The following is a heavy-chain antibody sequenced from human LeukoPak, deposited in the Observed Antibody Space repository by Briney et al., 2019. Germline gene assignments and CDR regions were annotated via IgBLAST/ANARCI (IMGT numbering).Heavy chain of an antibody. J-gene: IGHJ5*02. D-gene: IGHD3-10*01. CDR2: IFDNRNT. Sequence: SESPSLACAVYGGSFSDYYWSWIRQPPGKGLEWIGYIFDNRNTKYNPSLKSRVSLSLDTSKNEFSLNLSSVTAADTAVYYCARDYYGSGKGWFDPWGQGTLVTVSS. CDR1: GGSFSDYY. CDR3: ARDYYGSGKGWFDP. V-gene: IGHV4-59*01.